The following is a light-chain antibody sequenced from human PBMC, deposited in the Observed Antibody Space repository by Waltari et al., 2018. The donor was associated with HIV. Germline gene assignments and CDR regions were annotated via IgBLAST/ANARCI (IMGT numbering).Light chain of an antibody. Sequence: QSALTQPASVSGSPGQSITISCTGTTSDIGGHNSVPCYQHPPGKAPQLIIYDFSNRPSGVSNRFSGSKSGNTASLAISGLQAEDEADYYCKSSTSRSTPYVFGSGTKVTVL. J-gene: IGLJ1*01. CDR3: KSSTSRSTPYV. CDR1: TSDIGGHNS. CDR2: DFS. V-gene: IGLV2-14*03.